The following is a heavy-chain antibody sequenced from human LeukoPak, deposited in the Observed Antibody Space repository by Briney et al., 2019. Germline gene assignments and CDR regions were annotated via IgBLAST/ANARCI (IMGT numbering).Heavy chain of an antibody. CDR1: GYTFTSYD. CDR3: AREDYYDSGSNDY. Sequence: ASVRVSCKASGYTFTSYDINWVRQATGQGLEWMGWMNPNSGNTAYAQKFQGRVTITRNTSISTAYMELSSLRSEDTAVYYCAREDYYDSGSNDYWGQGTLVTVSS. CDR2: MNPNSGNT. V-gene: IGHV1-8*03. D-gene: IGHD3-22*01. J-gene: IGHJ4*02.